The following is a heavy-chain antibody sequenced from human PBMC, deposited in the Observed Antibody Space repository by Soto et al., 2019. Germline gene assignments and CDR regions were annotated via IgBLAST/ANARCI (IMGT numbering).Heavy chain of an antibody. CDR3: SRVRLELRELDY. CDR2: ISSSSSTI. Sequence: PGGSLRLSCAASGFTFSSYSMNWVRQAPGKGLEWVSSISSSSSTIYYAVSVKGRFTISRDNAKNSLYLQMNSLRDEDTAVYYCSRVRLELRELDYWGQGTLVTVSS. CDR1: GFTFSSYS. J-gene: IGHJ4*02. V-gene: IGHV3-48*02. D-gene: IGHD1-7*01.